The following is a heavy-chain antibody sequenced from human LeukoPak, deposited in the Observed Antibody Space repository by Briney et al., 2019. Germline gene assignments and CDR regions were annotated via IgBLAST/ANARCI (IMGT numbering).Heavy chain of an antibody. D-gene: IGHD3-10*01. J-gene: IGHJ4*02. V-gene: IGHV4-34*01. Sequence: PSETLSLTCAVYGGSFSGYYWSWIRQPPGKGLEWIGEINHSGSTNYNPSLKSRVTISVDTSKNQFSLKLSSVTAADTAVYYCARGSAYYYSSGSYQDYWGQGTLVTVSS. CDR3: ARGSAYYYSSGSYQDY. CDR1: GGSFSGYY. CDR2: INHSGST.